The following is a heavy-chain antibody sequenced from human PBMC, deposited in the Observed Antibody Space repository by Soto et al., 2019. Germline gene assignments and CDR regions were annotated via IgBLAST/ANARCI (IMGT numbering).Heavy chain of an antibody. CDR1: GFTFSIYG. CDR2: ISYDGRSK. D-gene: IGHD4-17*01. V-gene: IGHV3-30*18. CDR3: AKVLNYGDY. J-gene: IGHJ4*02. Sequence: QVQLVESGGGVVQPGRSLRLSCEASGFTFSIYGMHWVRLAPGKGLEWVAVISYDGRSKYYSDSVKGRFAISRDDSKSTLYLQMNSLTVEDSAMYYCAKVLNYGDYWGQGTLVTVSS.